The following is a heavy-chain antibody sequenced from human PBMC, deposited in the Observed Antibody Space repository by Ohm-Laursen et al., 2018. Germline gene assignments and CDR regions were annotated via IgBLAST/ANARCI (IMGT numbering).Heavy chain of an antibody. Sequence: SETLSLTCPVSGGSISSAGYYWSWIRQHPGKGLEWIGYMYYSGNTLYNPSLKSRVTISRDTSKSQFSLRLSSVTAADTAVYYCARVPLSGGWPFDYWGQGTLVTVSS. V-gene: IGHV4-31*03. CDR2: MYYSGNT. J-gene: IGHJ4*02. CDR1: GGSISSAGYY. CDR3: ARVPLSGGWPFDY. D-gene: IGHD6-19*01.